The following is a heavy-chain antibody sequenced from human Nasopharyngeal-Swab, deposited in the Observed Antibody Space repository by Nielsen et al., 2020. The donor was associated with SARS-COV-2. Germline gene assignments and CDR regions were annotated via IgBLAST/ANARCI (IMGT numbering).Heavy chain of an antibody. J-gene: IGHJ4*02. D-gene: IGHD2-2*01. CDR3: ARYCSSTSADFDY. Sequence: WIRQPPGKGLEWTGYIYYSGSTYYNPSLKSRVTISVDTSKNQFSLKLSSVTAADTAVYYCARYCSSTSADFDYWGQGTLVTVSS. CDR2: IYYSGST. V-gene: IGHV4-31*02.